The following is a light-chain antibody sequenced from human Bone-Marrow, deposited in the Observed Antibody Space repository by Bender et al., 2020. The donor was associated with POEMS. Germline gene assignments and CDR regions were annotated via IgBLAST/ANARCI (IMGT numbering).Light chain of an antibody. CDR3: SSRAGGYTWV. CDR1: SSDVGGYNY. J-gene: IGLJ3*02. V-gene: IGLV2-23*02. CDR2: EVF. Sequence: QSALTQSASVSGSPGQSITISCTGTSSDVGGYNYVSWYQHHPGKAPKLMVYEVFKRPSGVSNRFSGSKSGNTASLTISGLQAEDEADYYCSSRAGGYTWVFGGGTKLTVL.